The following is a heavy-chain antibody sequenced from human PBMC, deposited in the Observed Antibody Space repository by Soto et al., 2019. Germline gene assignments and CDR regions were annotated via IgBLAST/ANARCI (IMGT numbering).Heavy chain of an antibody. Sequence: PGGSLRLSCAASGFTFSSYAMSWVRQAPGKGLEWVSAISGSGGSTYYADSVKGRFTISRDNSKNTLYLQMNSLRAEDTAVYYCASYDFWSGYYPIGPWGQGTLVTVSS. D-gene: IGHD3-3*01. CDR3: ASYDFWSGYYPIGP. J-gene: IGHJ5*02. CDR2: ISGSGGST. CDR1: GFTFSSYA. V-gene: IGHV3-23*01.